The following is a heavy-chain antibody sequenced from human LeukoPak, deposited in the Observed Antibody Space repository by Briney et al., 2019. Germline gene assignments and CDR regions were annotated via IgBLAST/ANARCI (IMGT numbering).Heavy chain of an antibody. CDR3: ARDQGGYSSSSGAFDI. J-gene: IGHJ3*02. CDR1: GGSISSGGYY. CDR2: IYHSGST. V-gene: IGHV4-30-2*01. D-gene: IGHD6-13*01. Sequence: PSQTLSLTCTVSGGSISSGGYYWSWIRQPPGKGLEWIGYIYHSGSTYYNPSLKSRVTISVDRSKNQFSLKLSSVTAADTAVYYCARDQGGYSSSSGAFDIWGQGTMVTVSS.